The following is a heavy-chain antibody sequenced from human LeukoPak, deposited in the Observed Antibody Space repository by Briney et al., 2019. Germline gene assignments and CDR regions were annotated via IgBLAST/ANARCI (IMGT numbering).Heavy chain of an antibody. J-gene: IGHJ5*02. CDR1: GFTFTSSA. D-gene: IGHD6-13*01. Sequence: SVRVSCKASGFTFTSSAVQWVRQARGQRLEWIGWIVVGSGNTNYAQKFQERVTITRDMSTSTAYMELSSLRSEDTAVYYCAAINWYSKDWFDPWGQGTLVTVSS. CDR2: IVVGSGNT. V-gene: IGHV1-58*01. CDR3: AAINWYSKDWFDP.